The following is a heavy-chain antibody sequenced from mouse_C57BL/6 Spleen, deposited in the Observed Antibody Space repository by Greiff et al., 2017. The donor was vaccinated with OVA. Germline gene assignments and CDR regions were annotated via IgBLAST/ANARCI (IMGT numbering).Heavy chain of an antibody. D-gene: IGHD1-1*01. CDR2: IYPGDGDT. Sequence: QVQLKESGPELVKPGASVKISCKASGYAFSSSWMNWVKQRPGKGLEWIGRIYPGDGDTNYNGKFKGKATLTADKSSSTAYMQLSSLTSEDSAVYFCARGYYGSGFLDYWGQGTTLTVSS. CDR1: GYAFSSSW. J-gene: IGHJ2*01. V-gene: IGHV1-82*01. CDR3: ARGYYGSGFLDY.